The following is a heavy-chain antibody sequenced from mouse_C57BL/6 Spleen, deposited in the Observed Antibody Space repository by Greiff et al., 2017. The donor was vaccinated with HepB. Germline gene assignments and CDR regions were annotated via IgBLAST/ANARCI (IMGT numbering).Heavy chain of an antibody. D-gene: IGHD1-1*01. V-gene: IGHV1-64*01. CDR1: GYTFTSYW. CDR3: ARGEYDDYGSNV. Sequence: QVQLQQPGAELVKPGASVKLSCKASGYTFTSYWMHWVKQRPGQGLEWIGMIHPNSGSTNYNEKFKSKATLTVDKSSSTAYMQLSSLTSEDSAVYYCARGEYDDYGSNVWGTGTTVTVSS. J-gene: IGHJ1*03. CDR2: IHPNSGST.